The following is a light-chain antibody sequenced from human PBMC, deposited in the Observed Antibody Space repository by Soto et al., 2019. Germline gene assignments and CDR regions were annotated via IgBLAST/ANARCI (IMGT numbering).Light chain of an antibody. CDR2: KAS. CDR1: QSLVYSDGYAY. CDR3: MQDTHWSPT. J-gene: IGKJ1*01. Sequence: DVVMTPSPLSLPVTLGQPASISCRSSQSLVYSDGYAYLNWFQQRPGQSPGRLIYKASNRDSGVPARFSGSGSGSDFTLQIDRVEAEDVGIYYCMQDTHWSPTFGRGTRVEIK. V-gene: IGKV2-30*01.